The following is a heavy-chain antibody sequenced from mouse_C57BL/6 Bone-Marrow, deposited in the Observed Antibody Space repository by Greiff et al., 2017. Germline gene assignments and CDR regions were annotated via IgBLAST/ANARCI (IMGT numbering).Heavy chain of an antibody. CDR1: GYTFTSYC. D-gene: IGHD1-1*01. Sequence: QVQLQPSGAELVKPGASVRLSCKASGYTFTSYCMHWVKQRPGRGLEGIGRFDPNCGGTMYTEKFKNRATLTVDKPSSTAYMQLSRQTSEVSAVFVCARDDYYSSSDRWFAYWGQGTLVTVSA. J-gene: IGHJ3*01. V-gene: IGHV1-72*01. CDR2: FDPNCGGT. CDR3: ARDDYYSSSDRWFAY.